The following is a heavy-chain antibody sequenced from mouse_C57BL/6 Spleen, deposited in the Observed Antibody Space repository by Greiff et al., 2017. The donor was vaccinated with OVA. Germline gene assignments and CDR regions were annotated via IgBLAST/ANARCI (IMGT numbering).Heavy chain of an antibody. V-gene: IGHV1-61*01. D-gene: IGHD2-5*01. CDR1: GYTFTSYW. J-gene: IGHJ2*01. CDR2: IYPSGSET. Sequence: QVQLQQPGAELVRPGSSVKLSCKASGYTFTSYWMDWVKQRPGQGLEWIGNIYPSGSETHYNQKFKDKATVTVDKSSSTAYMQLSSLTAEDSAVYYCGRGDYSKGFDYWGQGTTLTVSS. CDR3: GRGDYSKGFDY.